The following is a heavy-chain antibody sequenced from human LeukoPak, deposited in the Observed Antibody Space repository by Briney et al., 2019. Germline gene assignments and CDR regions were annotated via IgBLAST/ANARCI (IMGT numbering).Heavy chain of an antibody. Sequence: PGGSLRLSCAASGFTFSSYEMHWVRQAPGKGLEWVSSISSSSSYIYYADSVKGRFTISRDNAKNSLYLQMNSLRAEDTAVYYCARDGVAGNKNNYYYYMDVWGKGTTVTVSS. V-gene: IGHV3-21*01. D-gene: IGHD6-19*01. J-gene: IGHJ6*03. CDR1: GFTFSSYE. CDR2: ISSSSSYI. CDR3: ARDGVAGNKNNYYYYMDV.